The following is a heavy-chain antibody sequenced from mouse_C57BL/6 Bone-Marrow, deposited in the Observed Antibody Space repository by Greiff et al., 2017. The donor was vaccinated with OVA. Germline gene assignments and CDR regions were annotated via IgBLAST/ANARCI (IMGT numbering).Heavy chain of an antibody. CDR2: ISSGSSTT. CDR1: GFTFSDYG. CDR3: AREYYGSSYGFAY. J-gene: IGHJ3*01. V-gene: IGHV5-17*01. D-gene: IGHD1-1*01. Sequence: EVMLVESGGGLVKPGGSLKLSCAASGFTFSDYGMHWVRQAPEKGLEWVAYISSGSSTTYYADTVKGRFTFSRDNAKNTLFLQMTSLRSEDTAVYYCAREYYGSSYGFAYWGQGTLVTVSA.